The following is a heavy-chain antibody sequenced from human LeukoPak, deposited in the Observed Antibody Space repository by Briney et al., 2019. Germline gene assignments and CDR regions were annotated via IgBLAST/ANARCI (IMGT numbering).Heavy chain of an antibody. D-gene: IGHD2-21*02. CDR2: ISYDGSNK. J-gene: IGHJ4*02. V-gene: IGHV3-30*18. CDR3: AKARCGGDCYALMD. CDR1: GFTFSSYG. Sequence: GGSLRLSCAASGFTFSSYGMHWVRQAPGKGLEWVAVISYDGSNKYYADSVKGRFTISRDNYKNTLYLQMNSLRAEDTAVYYCAKARCGGDCYALMDWGQGTLVTVSS.